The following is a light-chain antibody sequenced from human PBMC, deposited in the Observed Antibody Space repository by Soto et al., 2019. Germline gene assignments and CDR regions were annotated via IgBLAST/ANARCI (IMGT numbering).Light chain of an antibody. CDR1: QSVSIW. J-gene: IGKJ1*01. CDR2: KAS. CDR3: QQYNAYPWT. V-gene: IGKV1-5*03. Sequence: DIQMTQSPSLLSASVGDSITITCRASQSVSIWLAWYQQKPGEAPKLLIYKASYLQSGVPSRFSGSGSGTDFTLTIDSLQPDDFATYYCQQYNAYPWTFGLGTKVDIK.